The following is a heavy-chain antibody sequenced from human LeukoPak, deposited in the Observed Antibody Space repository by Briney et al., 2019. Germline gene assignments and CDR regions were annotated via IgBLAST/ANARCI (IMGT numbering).Heavy chain of an antibody. CDR1: GFTFSSYA. Sequence: PGGSLRLSCAASGFTFSSYAMHWVRQAPGKGLEWVAVISYDGSNKYYADSVKGRFTISRANSKNTLYLQMNSLRAEDTAVYYCAREGVFGGYYFDYWGQGTLVTVSS. J-gene: IGHJ4*02. CDR3: AREGVFGGYYFDY. CDR2: ISYDGSNK. V-gene: IGHV3-30-3*01. D-gene: IGHD3-3*01.